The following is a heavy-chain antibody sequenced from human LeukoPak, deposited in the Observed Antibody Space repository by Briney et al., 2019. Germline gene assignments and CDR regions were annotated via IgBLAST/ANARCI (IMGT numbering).Heavy chain of an antibody. CDR2: IYYSGST. CDR3: AGTYYDFWRGYYRDNWFDP. Sequence: PSETLSLTCTVSGGSISSYYWSWIRQPPGKGLEWIGYIYYSGSTNYNPSLKSRVTISVDTSKNQFSLKLSSVTAADTAVYYCAGTYYDFWRGYYRDNWFDPWGQGTLVTVSS. V-gene: IGHV4-59*08. J-gene: IGHJ5*02. D-gene: IGHD3-3*01. CDR1: GGSISSYY.